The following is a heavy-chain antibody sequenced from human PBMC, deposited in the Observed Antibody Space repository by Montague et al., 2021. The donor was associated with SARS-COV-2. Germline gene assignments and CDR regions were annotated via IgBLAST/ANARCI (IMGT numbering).Heavy chain of an antibody. Sequence: SETLSLTCTVSGGSISSTNYYWGLIRQPPGKGLEWIGSINYRGTTHYNPSLKSRVTISVDTSKSLFSLELSSVTAADTAIYYCARHNEVYNRWYYFDYWGQGTLVTVSS. CDR2: INYRGTT. V-gene: IGHV4-39*01. D-gene: IGHD5-24*01. CDR3: ARHNEVYNRWYYFDY. J-gene: IGHJ4*02. CDR1: GGSISSTNYY.